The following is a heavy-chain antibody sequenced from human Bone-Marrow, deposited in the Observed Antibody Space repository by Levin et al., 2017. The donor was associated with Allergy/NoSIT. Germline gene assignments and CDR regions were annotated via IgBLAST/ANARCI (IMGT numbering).Heavy chain of an antibody. D-gene: IGHD3-3*01. CDR2: IKRNADGATT. J-gene: IGHJ5*02. CDR1: GFSFSDSY. Sequence: AGGSLRLSCAGSGFSFSDSYMTWIRQAPGKGLEWIGRIKRNADGATTDYAVAVKGRFTISRDDSKNLLFLKMNSLKREDTGMYYCTTGAWSSGSWGQGTLVTVSS. CDR3: TTGAWSSGS. V-gene: IGHV3-15*01.